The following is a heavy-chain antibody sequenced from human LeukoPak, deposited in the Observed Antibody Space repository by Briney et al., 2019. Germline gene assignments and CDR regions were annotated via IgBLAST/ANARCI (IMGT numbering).Heavy chain of an antibody. CDR1: GGSISSYY. V-gene: IGHV4-59*08. CDR2: IYYSGST. CDR3: AGHERYSSGYYGWFDP. Sequence: SETLSLSCTVSGGSISSYYWSWIRQPPGKGLEWIGYIYYSGSTNYNPSLKSRVTISVDTSKNQFSLKLSSVTAADTAVYYCAGHERYSSGYYGWFDPWGQGTLVTVSS. D-gene: IGHD3-22*01. J-gene: IGHJ5*02.